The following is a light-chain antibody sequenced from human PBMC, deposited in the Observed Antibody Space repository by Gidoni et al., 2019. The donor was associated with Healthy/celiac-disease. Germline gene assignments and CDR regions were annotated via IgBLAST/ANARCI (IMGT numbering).Light chain of an antibody. CDR2: QDS. V-gene: IGLV3-1*01. CDR3: QAWDSSTAVV. Sequence: LTQPPSVSVSPGQTASITCSGDKLGDKYACWYQQKPGQSPVLVIYQDSKRPSGIPERFSGSNAGNTATLTISGTQAMDEADYYCQAWDSSTAVVFGGGTKLTVL. J-gene: IGLJ2*01. CDR1: KLGDKY.